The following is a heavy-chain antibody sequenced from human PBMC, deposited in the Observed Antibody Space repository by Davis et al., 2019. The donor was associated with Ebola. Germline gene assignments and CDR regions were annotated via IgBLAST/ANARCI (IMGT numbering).Heavy chain of an antibody. CDR2: IRSKTNNYAP. Sequence: GESLKISCAASGFTFSGSAMHWVRQASGKGPEWVGHIRSKTNNYAPSYAASLKGRFTISRDDSKNTAYLQMNSLKTEGTAIYYCTFGAANYGDYWGQGTLVTVSS. CDR1: GFTFSGSA. CDR3: TFGAANYGDY. J-gene: IGHJ4*02. D-gene: IGHD3-10*01. V-gene: IGHV3-73*01.